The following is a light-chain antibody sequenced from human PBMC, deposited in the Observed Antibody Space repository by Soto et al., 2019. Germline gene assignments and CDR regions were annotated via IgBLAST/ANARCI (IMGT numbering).Light chain of an antibody. CDR3: QQLKSYPLT. J-gene: IGKJ5*01. V-gene: IGKV1-9*01. Sequence: IQLTQSPSFLSASVGDRVTITCRASQGISSYLAWYQQKPGKAPKLLIYAASTLQSGVPSRFSGSGSGTEFTLTISSLQPEDFATYYCQQLKSYPLTFGQGTRLEIK. CDR1: QGISSY. CDR2: AAS.